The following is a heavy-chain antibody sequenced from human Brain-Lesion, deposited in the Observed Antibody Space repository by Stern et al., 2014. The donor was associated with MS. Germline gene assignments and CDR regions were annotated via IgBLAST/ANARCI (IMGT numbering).Heavy chain of an antibody. J-gene: IGHJ4*02. V-gene: IGHV3-74*02. CDR2: INSDGSNT. CDR3: ARATGKNSYSY. Sequence: EMQLVESGGGLVQPGGSLRLSCAASGFTFRTYWMHWVRQAPGKGLVWVSRINSDGSNTSYADSVKGRFTISRDNAKNTLYLQMNSLRAEDTAVYYCARATGKNSYSYWGQGTLVTVSS. CDR1: GFTFRTYW. D-gene: IGHD1-26*01.